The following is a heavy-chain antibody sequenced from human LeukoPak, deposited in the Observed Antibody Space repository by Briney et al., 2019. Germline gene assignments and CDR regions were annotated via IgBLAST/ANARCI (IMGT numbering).Heavy chain of an antibody. D-gene: IGHD3-10*01. CDR2: ISYDGSNK. Sequence: PGGSLRLSCAASGFTFSSYGMHWVRQAPGKGLEWVAVISYDGSNKYYADSVKGRFTISRDNSKNTLYLQMNSLRAEDTAVYYCARVTFYGSGSLSFDYWGQGTLVTVSS. V-gene: IGHV3-30*03. CDR3: ARVTFYGSGSLSFDY. J-gene: IGHJ4*02. CDR1: GFTFSSYG.